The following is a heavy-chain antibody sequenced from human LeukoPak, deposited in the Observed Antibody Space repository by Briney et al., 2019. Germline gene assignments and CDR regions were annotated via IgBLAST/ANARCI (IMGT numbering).Heavy chain of an antibody. CDR2: INPSGGST. V-gene: IGHV1-46*01. CDR1: GYTFTSYY. D-gene: IGHD2-2*01. CDR3: ARGVNEVVVPAAIHWFDP. J-gene: IGHJ5*02. Sequence: ASVKVSCKASGYTFTSYYMHWVRQAPGQGLEWMGIINPSGGSTSYAQKFQGRVTMTRDTSTSTVYMELSSLRSEDTAVYYCARGVNEVVVPAAIHWFDPWGQGTLVTVSS.